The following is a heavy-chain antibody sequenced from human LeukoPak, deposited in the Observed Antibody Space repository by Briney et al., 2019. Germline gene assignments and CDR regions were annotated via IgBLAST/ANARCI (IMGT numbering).Heavy chain of an antibody. D-gene: IGHD4-23*01. CDR1: GFTFSSYS. Sequence: PGGSLRLSCAASGFTFSSYSMNWVRQAPGKGLEWVSFISSSSSYIYYADSMKGRFTISRDNAKNSLYLQMNSLRAEDTAVYYCTRGVGTVGRGNWFDPWGQGTLVTVSS. V-gene: IGHV3-21*01. CDR2: ISSSSSYI. CDR3: TRGVGTVGRGNWFDP. J-gene: IGHJ5*02.